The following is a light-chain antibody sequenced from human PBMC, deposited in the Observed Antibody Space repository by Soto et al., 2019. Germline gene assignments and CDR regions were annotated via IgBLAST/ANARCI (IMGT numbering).Light chain of an antibody. V-gene: IGLV2-18*02. J-gene: IGLJ1*01. Sequence: QSALTQPPSVSGSPGQSVTISCTGTSSDVGSYNRVSWYQQSPGTAPKLMIYEVSNRPSGVPDRFSGSKSGNTASLTISGLQAEDEADYYCSSYTSSSTYGFGTGTKVTVL. CDR3: SSYTSSSTYG. CDR1: SSDVGSYNR. CDR2: EVS.